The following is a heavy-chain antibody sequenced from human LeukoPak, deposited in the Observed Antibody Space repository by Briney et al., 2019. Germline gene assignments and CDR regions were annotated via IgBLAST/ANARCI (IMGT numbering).Heavy chain of an antibody. CDR1: GYTFTSYY. V-gene: IGHV1-46*01. J-gene: IGHJ4*02. CDR3: AAYGGYYSGNY. Sequence: ASVKVSCKASGYTFTSYYMHWVRQAPGQGLEWMGIINPSGGSTSYAQKFQERVTITRDMSTSIAYMELGSLRSEDTAVYYCAAYGGYYSGNYWGQGTLVTVSS. CDR2: INPSGGST. D-gene: IGHD3-22*01.